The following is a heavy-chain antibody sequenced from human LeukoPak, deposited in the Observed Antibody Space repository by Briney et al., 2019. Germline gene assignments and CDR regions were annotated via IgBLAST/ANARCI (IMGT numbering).Heavy chain of an antibody. V-gene: IGHV1-8*01. Sequence: ASVKVSCKASGYTFSSYNINWVRRATGQGLEWMGWMNPNSGNTGYGQKLQGRVSITRNTSITTAFMELSSLGSEDTAVYYCARRAVGNSYYYYMDVWGKGTTVTVSS. CDR1: GYTFSSYN. CDR3: ARRAVGNSYYYYMDV. J-gene: IGHJ6*03. D-gene: IGHD6-19*01. CDR2: MNPNSGNT.